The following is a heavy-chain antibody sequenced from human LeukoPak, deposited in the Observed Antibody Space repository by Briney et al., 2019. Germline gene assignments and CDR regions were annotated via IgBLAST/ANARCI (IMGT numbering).Heavy chain of an antibody. CDR1: GYTFTSYA. J-gene: IGHJ4*02. V-gene: IGHV1-3*01. CDR2: INAGNGNT. CDR3: AREEAAAGMLDY. Sequence: GASVKVSCKASGYTFTSYAMHWVRQAPGQRLEWMGWINAGNGNTKYSQKFQGRVTITRDTSASTAYMELSSLRSGDTAVYYCAREEAAAGMLDYWGQGTLVTVSS. D-gene: IGHD6-13*01.